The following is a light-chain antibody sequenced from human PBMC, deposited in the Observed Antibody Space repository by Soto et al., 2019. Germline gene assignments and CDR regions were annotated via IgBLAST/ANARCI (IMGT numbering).Light chain of an antibody. CDR1: QSVSSY. Sequence: EIVLTQSPATLSLSPGERATLSCRASQSVSSYLAWYRQKPGQAPRLLIYDASNRATGIPARFSGSGSGTDFTLTINSLEPEDFAVYYCQQRSNWPSITFGQGTRLEIK. V-gene: IGKV3-11*01. J-gene: IGKJ5*01. CDR3: QQRSNWPSIT. CDR2: DAS.